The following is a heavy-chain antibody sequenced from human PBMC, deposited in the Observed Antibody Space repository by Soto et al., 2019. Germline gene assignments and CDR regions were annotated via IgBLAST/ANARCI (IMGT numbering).Heavy chain of an antibody. J-gene: IGHJ4*02. CDR2: ISYDGSNK. V-gene: IGHV3-30*18. CDR3: AKDIVGALDY. CDR1: GFTFSSYG. Sequence: QVKLVESGGGVVQPGRSLRLSCAASGFTFSSYGMHWVRQAPGKGLEWVAVISYDGSNKYYADSVKGRFTISRDNSKNTLYLQMNSLRAEDSAVYYCAKDIVGALDYWGQGTLVTVSS. D-gene: IGHD1-26*01.